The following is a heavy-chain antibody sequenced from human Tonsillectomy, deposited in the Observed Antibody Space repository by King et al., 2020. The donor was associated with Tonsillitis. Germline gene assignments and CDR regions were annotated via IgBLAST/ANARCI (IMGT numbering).Heavy chain of an antibody. V-gene: IGHV3-30*02. Sequence: VQLVESGGGVVQPGGSLRLSCAASGFTFNSYGMHWVRQAPGKGLEWVAFIRLDGSNKYYADSVKGRFTISRDNSKNTLYLQMHSLRPEDTAVFYCAKSLGYYDSSGDGGGRAFDIWGQGTMVTVSS. CDR2: IRLDGSNK. CDR3: AKSLGYYDSSGDGGGRAFDI. J-gene: IGHJ3*02. CDR1: GFTFNSYG. D-gene: IGHD3-22*01.